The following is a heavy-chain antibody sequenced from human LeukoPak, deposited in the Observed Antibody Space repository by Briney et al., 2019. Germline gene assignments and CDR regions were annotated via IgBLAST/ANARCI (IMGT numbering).Heavy chain of an antibody. CDR1: GHTFTGYY. Sequence: ASVKVSCKASGHTFTGYYVYWVRQAPGQGLEWMGWMNPNVGGANFPQKFQGRVTVTSDPAISAAYMELRRLRSDDTAVYYCARGVFGESLESWGQGTLDTVSS. V-gene: IGHV1-2*02. CDR2: MNPNVGGA. J-gene: IGHJ4*02. CDR3: ARGVFGESLES. D-gene: IGHD3-10*02.